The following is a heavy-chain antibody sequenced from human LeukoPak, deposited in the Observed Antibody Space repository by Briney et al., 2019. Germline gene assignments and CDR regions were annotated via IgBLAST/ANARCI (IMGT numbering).Heavy chain of an antibody. CDR3: ARQMWESYSNYYYYGMDV. J-gene: IGHJ6*02. CDR2: IYPGDSDT. D-gene: IGHD4-11*01. V-gene: IGHV5-51*01. Sequence: GESLKISCKGSGYSFTSYWIGWVRQMPGKGLEWMGIIYPGDSDTRYSPSFQGHVTISADKSISTAYLQWSSLKASDTAMYYCARQMWESYSNYYYYGMDVWGQGTTVTVSS. CDR1: GYSFTSYW.